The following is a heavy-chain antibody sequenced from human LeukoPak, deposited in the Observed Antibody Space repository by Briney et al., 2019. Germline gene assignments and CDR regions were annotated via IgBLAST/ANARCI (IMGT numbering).Heavy chain of an antibody. CDR3: ARVTGLNYLFDY. D-gene: IGHD4-11*01. CDR2: IYYSGST. J-gene: IGHJ4*02. CDR1: GGSISSGDYY. V-gene: IGHV4-30-4*08. Sequence: SETLSLTCTVSGGSISSGDYYWSWIRQPPGKGLEWIGYIYYSGSTYYNPSLKSRVTISVDTSKNQFSLKLSSVTAADTAVYYCARVTGLNYLFDYWGQGTLVTVSS.